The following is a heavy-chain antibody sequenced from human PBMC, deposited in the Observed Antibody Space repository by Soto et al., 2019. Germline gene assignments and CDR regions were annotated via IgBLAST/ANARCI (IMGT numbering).Heavy chain of an antibody. D-gene: IGHD1-1*01. CDR3: AKQLGPGFYGMDV. J-gene: IGHJ6*02. V-gene: IGHV5-10-1*01. CDR1: GYSFTSYW. Sequence: PGESLKISCKGSGYSFTSYWINWVRQMPGRGLEWMGNIDPTDSYTKYSPSFQGHVTISADKSISTAYLQWSSLKASDTAIYYCAKQLGPGFYGMDVWGQGTTVTVSS. CDR2: IDPTDSYT.